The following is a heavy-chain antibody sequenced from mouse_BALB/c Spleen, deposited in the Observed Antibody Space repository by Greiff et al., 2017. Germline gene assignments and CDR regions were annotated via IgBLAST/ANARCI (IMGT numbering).Heavy chain of an antibody. CDR3: AITTVVAFDY. CDR1: GYSITSDYA. J-gene: IGHJ2*01. Sequence: EVKLMESGPGLVKPSQSLSLTCTVTGYSITSDYAWNWIRQFPGNKLEWMGYISYSGSTSYNPSLKSRISITRDTSKNQFFLQLNSVTTEDTATYYCAITTVVAFDYWGQGTTLTVSS. V-gene: IGHV3-2*02. D-gene: IGHD1-1*01. CDR2: ISYSGST.